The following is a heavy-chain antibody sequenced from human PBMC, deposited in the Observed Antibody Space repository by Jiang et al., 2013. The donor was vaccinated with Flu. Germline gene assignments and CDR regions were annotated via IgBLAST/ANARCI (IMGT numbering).Heavy chain of an antibody. V-gene: IGHV3-23*01. D-gene: IGHD3-3*01. J-gene: IGHJ6*03. Sequence: GFTFNNHGMTWVRQASREGGVEWVSSISGGGDSIYYADSVKGRFTVSRDNSKNTLYLQMNSLRAEDTAVYYCAKYSTIFDFWSAYMDVWGKGTTVTVSS. CDR1: GFTFNNHG. CDR2: ISGGGDSI. CDR3: AKYSTIFDFWSAYMDV.